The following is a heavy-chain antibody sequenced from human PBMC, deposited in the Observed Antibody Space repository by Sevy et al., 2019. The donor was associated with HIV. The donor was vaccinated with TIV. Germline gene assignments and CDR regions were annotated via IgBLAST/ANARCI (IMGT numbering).Heavy chain of an antibody. D-gene: IGHD5-12*01. CDR1: GFTFSSYS. J-gene: IGHJ6*02. CDR2: ISSISSTI. Sequence: GGSLRLSCAASGFTFSSYSMNWVRQAPGKGLEWISYISSISSTIYYADSVKGRFTISRDNAKNSLYLQMNSLRAEDTAVYYCARNGGYADYGMDVWRQGTTVTVSS. V-gene: IGHV3-48*01. CDR3: ARNGGYADYGMDV.